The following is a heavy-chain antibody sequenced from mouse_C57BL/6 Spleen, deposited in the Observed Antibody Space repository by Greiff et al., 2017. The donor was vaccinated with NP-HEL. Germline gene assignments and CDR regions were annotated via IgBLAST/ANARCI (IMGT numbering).Heavy chain of an antibody. CDR3: ARRGPITTVVATDY. CDR1: GYTFTSYW. J-gene: IGHJ2*01. CDR2: IDPSDSYT. V-gene: IGHV1-59*01. Sequence: VQLQQPGAELVRPGTSVKLSCKASGYTFTSYWMHWVKQRPGQGLEWIGVIDPSDSYTNYNQKFKGKATLTVDTSSSTAYMQLSSLTSEDSAVYYCARRGPITTVVATDYWGQGTTLTVSS. D-gene: IGHD1-1*01.